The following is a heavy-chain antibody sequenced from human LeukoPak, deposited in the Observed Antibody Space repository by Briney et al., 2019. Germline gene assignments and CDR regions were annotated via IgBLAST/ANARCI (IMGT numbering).Heavy chain of an antibody. Sequence: VASVKVSCKASGYTFTGYYMHWVRQAPGQGLERMGWINPNSGGTNYAQKFQGRVTMTRDTSISTAYMELSRLRSDDTAVYYCARARFCTSCPRGGYGMDVWGQGTTVTVSS. CDR2: INPNSGGT. CDR3: ARARFCTSCPRGGYGMDV. V-gene: IGHV1-2*02. J-gene: IGHJ6*02. CDR1: GYTFTGYY. D-gene: IGHD2-2*01.